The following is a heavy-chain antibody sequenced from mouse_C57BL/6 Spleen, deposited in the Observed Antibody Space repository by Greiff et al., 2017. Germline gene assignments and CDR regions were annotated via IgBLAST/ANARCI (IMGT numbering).Heavy chain of an antibody. CDR1: GYTFTSYD. CDR2: IYPRDGST. V-gene: IGHV1-85*01. Sequence: VKLMESGPELVKPGASVKLSCKASGYTFTSYDINWVKQRPGQGLEWIGWIYPRDGSTKYNEKFKGKATLTVDTSSSTAYMELHSLTSEDSAVYFCARPGSSYLFDYWGQGTTLTVSS. D-gene: IGHD1-1*01. CDR3: ARPGSSYLFDY. J-gene: IGHJ2*01.